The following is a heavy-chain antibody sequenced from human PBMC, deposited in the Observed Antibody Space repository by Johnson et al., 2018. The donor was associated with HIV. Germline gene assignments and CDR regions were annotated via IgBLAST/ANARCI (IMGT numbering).Heavy chain of an antibody. D-gene: IGHD3-16*01. V-gene: IGHV3-7*03. Sequence: VQLVESGGGLVKPGGSLRLSCAASGFTFSNAWMSWVRQAPGKGLEWVANIKQDGSQKYYVDSVKGRFTISRDNAKNSLYLQMNSLRAEDTAVYYCAKDRGRTDVLSSDAFDIWGQGTMVTVSS. J-gene: IGHJ3*02. CDR3: AKDRGRTDVLSSDAFDI. CDR2: IKQDGSQK. CDR1: GFTFSNAW.